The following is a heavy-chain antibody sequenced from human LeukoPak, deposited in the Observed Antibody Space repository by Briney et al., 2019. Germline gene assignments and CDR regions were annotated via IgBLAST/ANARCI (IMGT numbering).Heavy chain of an antibody. CDR3: ARGLRLPTRVLDRVFDY. J-gene: IGHJ4*02. V-gene: IGHV4-39*01. CDR1: GGSISSTSYY. D-gene: IGHD3/OR15-3a*01. CDR2: MYHNGST. Sequence: SETLSLTCTVSGGSISSTSYYWGWIRQPPGKGLEWIGSMYHNGSTYYNPSLKSRVTISVDTSKNQFSLKLSSVTAADTAVYYCARGLRLPTRVLDRVFDYWGQGTLVTVSS.